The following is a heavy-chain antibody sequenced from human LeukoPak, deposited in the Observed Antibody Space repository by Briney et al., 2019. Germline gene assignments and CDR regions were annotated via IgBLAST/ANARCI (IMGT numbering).Heavy chain of an antibody. V-gene: IGHV3-21*01. J-gene: IGHJ4*02. CDR1: GFTFSSYS. D-gene: IGHD6-19*01. Sequence: TGGSLRLSCAASGFTFSSYSMNWVRQAPGKGLEWVSSISSSSSYIYYADSVKGRFTISRDNAKNSLYLQMNSLRAEDTAVYYCARDPYRGAVAGNFDYWGQGTLVTVSS. CDR2: ISSSSSYI. CDR3: ARDPYRGAVAGNFDY.